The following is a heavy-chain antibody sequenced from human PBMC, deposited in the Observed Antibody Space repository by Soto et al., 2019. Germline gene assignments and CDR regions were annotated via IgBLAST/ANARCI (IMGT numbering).Heavy chain of an antibody. D-gene: IGHD6-19*01. Sequence: QVQLVQSAAEVKKPGASVTVSCKASGYPFHTYGIIWVRQAPGQGPEWVGWISTFNGNRNYAQKFQGRVTLTTDMSTSTAYMELRGRRSDDTAVYYCTRVWGVDVAGALGYWGQGTLVTVSS. CDR1: GYPFHTYG. CDR2: ISTFNGNR. CDR3: TRVWGVDVAGALGY. J-gene: IGHJ4*02. V-gene: IGHV1-18*01.